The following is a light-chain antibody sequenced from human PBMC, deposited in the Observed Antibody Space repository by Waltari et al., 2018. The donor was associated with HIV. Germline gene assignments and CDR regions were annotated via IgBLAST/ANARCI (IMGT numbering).Light chain of an antibody. CDR2: GAS. Sequence: DIVLNLSPGTLPLPQGHRATLSCRPIQSVTSRFLASYQQKPGQAPRLLVSGASRMASGIPDRFSGSGSGNDFALTIDRLEPEDFALYYCCQYGTLRYTFGQGTRLEIK. CDR1: QSVTSRF. J-gene: IGKJ2*01. CDR3: CQYGTLRYT. V-gene: IGKV3-20*01.